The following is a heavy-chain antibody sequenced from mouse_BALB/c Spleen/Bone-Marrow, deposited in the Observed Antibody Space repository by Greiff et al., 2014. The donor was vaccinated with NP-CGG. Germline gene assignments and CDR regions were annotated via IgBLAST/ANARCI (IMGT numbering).Heavy chain of an antibody. D-gene: IGHD4-1*01. Sequence: VQLQQSGPGLVAPSQSLSITCTVSGFSLTDYGVSWIRQPPEKGLEWLGVIWGAGITYYNSALKSRLSISKDNSKSQVFLKMNSLQTDDTAMYYCAKLAWDEGDYWGQGTTLTVSS. CDR3: AKLAWDEGDY. CDR1: GFSLTDYG. V-gene: IGHV2-6-5*01. CDR2: IWGAGIT. J-gene: IGHJ2*01.